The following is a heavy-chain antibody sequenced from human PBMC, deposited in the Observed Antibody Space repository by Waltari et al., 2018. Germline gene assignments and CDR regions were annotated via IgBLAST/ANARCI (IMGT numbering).Heavy chain of an antibody. Sequence: EVQLVESGGGLVQPGRSLRLSCAASGFTFDDYAMHWVRQAPGKGLEWVSGISLNSGSIGYADSVKGRFTISRDNAKNSLYLQMNSLRAEDTALYYCAKDYGSSWHFDYWGQGTLVTVSS. CDR2: ISLNSGSI. CDR1: GFTFDDYA. D-gene: IGHD6-13*01. V-gene: IGHV3-9*01. J-gene: IGHJ4*02. CDR3: AKDYGSSWHFDY.